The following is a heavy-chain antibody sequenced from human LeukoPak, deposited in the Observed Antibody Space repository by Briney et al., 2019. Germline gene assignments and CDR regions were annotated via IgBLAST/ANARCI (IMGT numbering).Heavy chain of an antibody. CDR3: AREVRPSYYDSGGPFVL. J-gene: IGHJ4*02. CDR2: INPSGGST. D-gene: IGHD3-22*01. V-gene: IGHV1-46*04. CDR1: GYTFTSYY. Sequence: ASVKVSCKASGYTFTSYYMHWVRQAPGQGLEWMGIINPSGGSTNYAQKLQGRVTITADESTSTVYMELSSLRSEDTAVYFCAREVRPSYYDSGGPFVLWGQGTLVTVSS.